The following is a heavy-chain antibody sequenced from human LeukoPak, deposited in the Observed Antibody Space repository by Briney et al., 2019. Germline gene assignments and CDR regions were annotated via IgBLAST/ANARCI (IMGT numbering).Heavy chain of an antibody. CDR2: IIPIFGIA. J-gene: IGHJ5*02. V-gene: IGHV1-69*04. D-gene: IGHD1-26*01. Sequence: GASVKVSCKASGGTFSSYAISWVRQAPGQRLEWIGRIIPIFGIADYAQKFQGRVTITADKSTSTAYMELSSLRSEDTAVYYCARAPKGATINWFDPWGQGTLVTVSS. CDR3: ARAPKGATINWFDP. CDR1: GGTFSSYA.